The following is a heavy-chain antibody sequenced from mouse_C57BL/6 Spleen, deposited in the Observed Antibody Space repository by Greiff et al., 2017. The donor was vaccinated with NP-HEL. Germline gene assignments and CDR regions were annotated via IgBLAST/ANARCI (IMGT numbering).Heavy chain of an antibody. CDR3: ASSYYYGSSPYWCFDV. CDR2: IYPRDGST. CDR1: GYTFTSYD. J-gene: IGHJ1*03. Sequence: VQLQESGPELVKPGASVKLSCKASGYTFTSYDINWVKQRPGQGLEWIGWIYPRDGSTTYTEKFKGKATLTVDTSSSTAYMELHSLTSEDSAVYFCASSYYYGSSPYWCFDVWGTGTTVTVSS. V-gene: IGHV1-85*01. D-gene: IGHD1-1*01.